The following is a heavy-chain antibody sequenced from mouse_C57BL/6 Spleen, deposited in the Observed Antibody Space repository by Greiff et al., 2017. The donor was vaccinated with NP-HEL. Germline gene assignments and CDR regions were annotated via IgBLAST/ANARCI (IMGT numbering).Heavy chain of an antibody. CDR3: ARSDGSYFDY. CDR2: IYPRSGNT. V-gene: IGHV1-81*01. J-gene: IGHJ2*01. Sequence: QVQLKQSGAELARPGASVKLSCKASGYTFTSYGISWVKQRTGQGLEWIGEIYPRSGNTYYNEKFKGKATLTADKSSSTAYMELRSLTSEDSAVYFCARSDGSYFDYWGQGTTLTVSS. D-gene: IGHD1-1*02. CDR1: GYTFTSYG.